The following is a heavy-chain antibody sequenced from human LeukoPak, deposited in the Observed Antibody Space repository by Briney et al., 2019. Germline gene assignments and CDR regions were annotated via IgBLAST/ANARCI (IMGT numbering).Heavy chain of an antibody. D-gene: IGHD3-10*01. CDR2: ISGSGGRT. V-gene: IGHV3-23*01. Sequence: GGSLRLSCAASGFTFSSYAMSCVRQAPRKGLEWVSAISGSGGRTYYTDSVKGRFTISRDNSKNTLYLQMNSLRAEDTAVYYRAKVSRGAGLSDYWGQGTPVTVSS. J-gene: IGHJ4*02. CDR3: AKVSRGAGLSDY. CDR1: GFTFSSYA.